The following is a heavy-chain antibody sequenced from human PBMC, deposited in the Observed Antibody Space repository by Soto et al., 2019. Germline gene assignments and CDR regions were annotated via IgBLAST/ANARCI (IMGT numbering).Heavy chain of an antibody. CDR3: ARTMDYYYGPGSGNGHGF. D-gene: IGHD3-10*01. V-gene: IGHV1-2*02. CDR2: INPKFGDT. CDR1: GYTFTSYY. J-gene: IGHJ6*02. Sequence: QVQLVQSGAEMKEPGDSVRVSCEASGYTFTSYYIHWVRQAPGQGLEWMGWINPKFGDTTYAQDFQVRVSMTRDMSISTVYMELSRLTSDDTAIYYCARTMDYYYGPGSGNGHGFWGQGTTVTVFS.